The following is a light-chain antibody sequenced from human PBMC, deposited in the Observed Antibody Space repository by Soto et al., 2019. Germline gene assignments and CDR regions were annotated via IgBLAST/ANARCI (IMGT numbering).Light chain of an antibody. CDR1: SSDVGAFNY. Sequence: QSALTQPPSASGSPGQSITISFTGTSSDVGAFNYVSWYQQHPGKAPKLMIFEINKRPSGVPDRFSGSKSGNSASLTVSGLQTEDEADYYCSSYAGSNIYVFGSGTKVTVL. CDR2: EIN. V-gene: IGLV2-8*01. J-gene: IGLJ1*01. CDR3: SSYAGSNIYV.